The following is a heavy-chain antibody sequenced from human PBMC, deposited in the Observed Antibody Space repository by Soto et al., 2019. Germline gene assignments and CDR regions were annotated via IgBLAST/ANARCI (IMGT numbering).Heavy chain of an antibody. Sequence: EVQLLESGGGLEQPGGSLRLSCLASGFTFRNYAMSWVRQAPGKGLEWVSALSSSGDDAFYADSVKGRFTISGDNSRNKVSLQMNRLRDEETAVYYCAKLEVDTGVDAYLDHGGQGTGVTVSS. V-gene: IGHV3-23*01. D-gene: IGHD5-18*01. J-gene: IGHJ4*02. CDR3: AKLEVDTGVDAYLDH. CDR2: LSSSGDDA. CDR1: GFTFRNYA.